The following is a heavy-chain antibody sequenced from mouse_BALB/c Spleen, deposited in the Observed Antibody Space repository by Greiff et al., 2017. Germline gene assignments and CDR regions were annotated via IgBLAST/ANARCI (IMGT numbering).Heavy chain of an antibody. D-gene: IGHD1-1*01. CDR3: YYCGSDYYLDY. CDR1: GYTFTSYW. J-gene: IGHJ2*01. CDR2: INPSTGYT. Sequence: QVQLKQSGAELVKPGASVKMSCKASGYTFTSYWMHWVKQRPGQGLEWIGYINPSTGYTEYNQKFKDKATLTANKSSSTAYMQLSSLTSEDSAVYYCYYCGSDYYLDYWGQGTTLTVSS. V-gene: IGHV1-7*01.